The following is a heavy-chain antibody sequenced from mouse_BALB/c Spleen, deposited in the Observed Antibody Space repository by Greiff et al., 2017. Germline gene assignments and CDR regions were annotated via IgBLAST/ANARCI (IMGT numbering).Heavy chain of an antibody. J-gene: IGHJ1*01. CDR1: GYSITSGYY. Sequence: EVQLVESGPGLVKPSQSLSLTCSVTGYSITSGYYWNWIRQFPGNKLEWMGYISYDGSNNYNPSLKNRISITRDTSKNQFFLKLNSVTTEDTATYYCAREGRSWYFDVWGAGTTVTVSS. CDR3: AREGRSWYFDV. V-gene: IGHV3-6*02. CDR2: ISYDGSN. D-gene: IGHD3-3*01.